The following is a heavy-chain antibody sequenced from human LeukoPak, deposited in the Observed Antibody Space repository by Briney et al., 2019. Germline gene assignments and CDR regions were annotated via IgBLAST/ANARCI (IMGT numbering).Heavy chain of an antibody. CDR1: GHSISSGYF. V-gene: IGHV4-38-2*02. Sequence: PSETLSLTCTVSGHSISSGYFWGWIRQPPGKGLEWIGSIYHSGSTHYNPSLKSRVTISIITSKNQFSLKLRSVTATDTALYYCARRIAVTGSFDYWGQGTQVTVSS. CDR2: IYHSGST. CDR3: ARRIAVTGSFDY. J-gene: IGHJ4*02. D-gene: IGHD6-19*01.